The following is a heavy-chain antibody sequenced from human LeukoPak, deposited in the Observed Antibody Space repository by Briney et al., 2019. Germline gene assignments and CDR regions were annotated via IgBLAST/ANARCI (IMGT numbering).Heavy chain of an antibody. Sequence: SETLSLTCAVYGGSFSGYYWSWIRQPPGKGLEWIGEINHSGSTNYNPSLKSRVTISVDTSKDQFSLKLSSVTAADTAVYYCAGTAMVNFDYWGQGTLVTVSS. V-gene: IGHV4-34*01. D-gene: IGHD5-18*01. CDR2: INHSGST. CDR3: AGTAMVNFDY. J-gene: IGHJ4*02. CDR1: GGSFSGYY.